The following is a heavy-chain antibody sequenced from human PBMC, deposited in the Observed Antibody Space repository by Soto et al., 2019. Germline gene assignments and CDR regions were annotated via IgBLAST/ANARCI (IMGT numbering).Heavy chain of an antibody. CDR2: VYHDGSGT. J-gene: IGHJ4*02. V-gene: IGHV3-74*03. CDR1: RFTFSTYL. D-gene: IGHD6-13*01. Sequence: GGSLRLSCAASRFTFSTYLMEWVRQAPGKGLVWVSRVYHDGSGTAYADSVKGRFTISRDNSNNTLTLQMDSLRAEDTAVYYCAKGGVAAARGYFDHWGQGTRVTVSS. CDR3: AKGGVAAARGYFDH.